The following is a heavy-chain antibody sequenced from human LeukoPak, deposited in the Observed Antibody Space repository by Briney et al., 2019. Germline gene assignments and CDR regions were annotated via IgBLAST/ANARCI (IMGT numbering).Heavy chain of an antibody. V-gene: IGHV3-21*01. CDR1: GFTFSSYS. CDR3: ARASSGWYGYYFDY. Sequence: GGSLRLSCAASGFTFSSYSMNWVRQAPGKGLEWVSSISSSSSYIYYADSVKGRFTISRDNAKNSLHLQMNSLRAEDTAVYYCARASSGWYGYYFDYWGQGTLVTVSS. D-gene: IGHD6-19*01. J-gene: IGHJ4*02. CDR2: ISSSSSYI.